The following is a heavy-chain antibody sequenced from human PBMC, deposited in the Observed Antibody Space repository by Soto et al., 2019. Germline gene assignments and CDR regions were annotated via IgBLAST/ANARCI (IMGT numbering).Heavy chain of an antibody. D-gene: IGHD4-17*01. Sequence: QVQLVQSGAEVRKPGASVKVSCKAVGYTFTNHDVNWVRQATGQGLEWMAWMNPITGNTGYARKFQGRITVTRNTSLSTAYMDLSSLRSDDTAVYYCARARGDYLNDAFDIWGQGTMVTVSS. CDR2: MNPITGNT. CDR3: ARARGDYLNDAFDI. V-gene: IGHV1-8*01. CDR1: GYTFTNHD. J-gene: IGHJ3*02.